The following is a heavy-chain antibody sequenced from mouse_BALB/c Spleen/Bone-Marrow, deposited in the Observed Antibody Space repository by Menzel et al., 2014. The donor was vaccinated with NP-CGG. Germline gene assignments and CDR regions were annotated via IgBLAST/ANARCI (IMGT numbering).Heavy chain of an antibody. CDR2: IRLKSHNYAT. CDR1: GFTFSNYW. J-gene: IGHJ3*01. V-gene: IGHV6-6*02. Sequence: DVMLVESGGGLVQPGGSMKLSCVATGFTFSNYWMNWVRQSPEKGLEWVAEIRLKSHNYATRYAESVKGRFTISRDDSKSSVYLQMNNLRAEDSGIYYCNTGLAYWGQGTLVTVSA. D-gene: IGHD4-1*01. CDR3: NTGLAY.